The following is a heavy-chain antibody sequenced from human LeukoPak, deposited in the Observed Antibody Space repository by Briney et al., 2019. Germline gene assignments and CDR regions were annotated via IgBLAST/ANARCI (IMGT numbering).Heavy chain of an antibody. CDR2: ISSDGSKE. V-gene: IGHV3-33*06. Sequence: GGSLRLSCTASGFTFSNYGMHWVRQAPGKGLEWVAVISSDGSKEYYADSVKGRFTISRDNPKNTLYLQMNSLRAEDTAVYFCAKRGVVIRVILVGFHKEAYYFDSWGPGALVTVSS. J-gene: IGHJ4*02. CDR1: GFTFSNYG. CDR3: AKRGVVIRVILVGFHKEAYYFDS. D-gene: IGHD3-22*01.